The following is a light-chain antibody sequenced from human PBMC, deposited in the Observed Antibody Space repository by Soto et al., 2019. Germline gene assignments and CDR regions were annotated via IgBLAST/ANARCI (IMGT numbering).Light chain of an antibody. J-gene: IGKJ2*01. CDR2: GSS. CDR1: QSVTNNY. V-gene: IGKV3-20*01. CDR3: HQYGSSPPYT. Sequence: EVVLTQSPGTLSLSPGERATLSCRASQSVTNNYLAWYQQKPGQAPRLLIFGSSDRATGIPDRFSGSESGTDFTLTISRLEPEDFAVYYCHQYGSSPPYTFGQGTTLEIK.